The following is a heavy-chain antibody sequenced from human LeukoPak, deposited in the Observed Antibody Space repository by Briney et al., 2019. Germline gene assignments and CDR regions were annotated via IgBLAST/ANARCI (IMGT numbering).Heavy chain of an antibody. CDR1: GFTFSSYA. CDR3: ARRATTERGHSYGLDF. V-gene: IGHV3-23*01. J-gene: IGHJ4*02. D-gene: IGHD5-18*01. CDR2: ISGSGGST. Sequence: GGSLRLSCAASGFTFSSYAMSWVRQAPGRGLEWVSAISGSGGSTYYADSVKGRFTISRDNSKNTLYLQMNSLRAEDTAMYYCARRATTERGHSYGLDFWGQGTLVTVSS.